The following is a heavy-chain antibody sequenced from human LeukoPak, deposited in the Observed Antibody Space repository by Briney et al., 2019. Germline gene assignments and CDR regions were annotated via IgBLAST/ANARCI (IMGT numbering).Heavy chain of an antibody. CDR1: GFTFSSYA. CDR2: IAGSDGST. J-gene: IGHJ4*02. V-gene: IGHV3-23*01. Sequence: GGSLRLSCAASGFTFSSYAMSWVRRAPGKGLEWISAIAGSDGSTYYADSVKGRFTISRDNSKNTLYLQMNSLRAEDTAVYYCAKDQGGYYSSYDYWGQGTLVTVSS. CDR3: AKDQGGYYSSYDY. D-gene: IGHD3-22*01.